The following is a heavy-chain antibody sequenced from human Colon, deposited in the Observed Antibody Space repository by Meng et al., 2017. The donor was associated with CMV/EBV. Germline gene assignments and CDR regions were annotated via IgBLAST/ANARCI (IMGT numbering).Heavy chain of an antibody. J-gene: IGHJ4*02. D-gene: IGHD6-13*01. CDR3: ARARDSGSWLFDY. CDR1: GYTFNYYA. Sequence: ASVKVSCKASGYTFNYYAIHWVRQAPGHRLQWMGCSTPDSGKTQYSREFQGRVTFTRDTSASTAYMVLSSLTSEDVAVYYCARARDSGSWLFDYWGQGSLVTVSS. V-gene: IGHV1-3*02. CDR2: STPDSGKT.